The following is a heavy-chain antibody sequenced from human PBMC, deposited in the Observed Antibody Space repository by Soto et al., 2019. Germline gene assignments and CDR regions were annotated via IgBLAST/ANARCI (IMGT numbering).Heavy chain of an antibody. V-gene: IGHV3-48*01. D-gene: IGHD5-12*01. Sequence: GGSLRLSCAASGFTFSTYSMNWVRQAPGKGLEWVSYISSSSSTIYFADSVRGRFTISRDNAKNTLYLQMNSLRAEDTAVYYCAATRLCYWGQGTLVTVSS. J-gene: IGHJ4*02. CDR1: GFTFSTYS. CDR2: ISSSSSTI. CDR3: AATRLCY.